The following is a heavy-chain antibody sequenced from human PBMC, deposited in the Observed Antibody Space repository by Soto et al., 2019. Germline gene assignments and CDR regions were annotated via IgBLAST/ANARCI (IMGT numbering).Heavy chain of an antibody. J-gene: IGHJ4*02. CDR1: GFTFSSYS. V-gene: IGHV3-48*01. D-gene: IGHD2-15*01. CDR2: ISSSSSTI. Sequence: EVQLVESGGGLVQPGGSLRLSCAASGFTFSSYSMNWVRQAPGKGLEWVSYISSSSSTIYYADSVKGRFTISRDNAKNSLYLQMNSLRAEDTAVYYCARAYCSGGSCLGWGQGTLFTVSS. CDR3: ARAYCSGGSCLG.